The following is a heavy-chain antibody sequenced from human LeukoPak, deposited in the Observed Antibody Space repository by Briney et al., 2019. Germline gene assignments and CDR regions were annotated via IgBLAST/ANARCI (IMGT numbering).Heavy chain of an antibody. J-gene: IGHJ5*02. CDR3: ARGSVVAARDHQNWFDP. V-gene: IGHV4-34*01. CDR1: GGSFSDYY. D-gene: IGHD2-15*01. Sequence: SETLSLTCAVYGGSFSDYYWDWIRQPPGKGLEWIGEVNHSGSTNYNPSLNSRVTISADTSKNQLSLKLSSVTAADTAVYYCARGSVVAARDHQNWFDPWGRGTLVTVSS. CDR2: VNHSGST.